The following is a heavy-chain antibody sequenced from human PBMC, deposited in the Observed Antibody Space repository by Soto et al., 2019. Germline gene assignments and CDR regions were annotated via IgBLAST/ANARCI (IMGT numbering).Heavy chain of an antibody. V-gene: IGHV4-34*01. Sequence: SETLSLTCAVYCGSFSGYYWSWIRQPPGKGLEWIGEINHSGSTNYNPSLKSRVTISVDTSKNQFSLKLSSVTAADTAVYYCARVTAVAPHYYYGMDVWGQGTTVTVSS. CDR3: ARVTAVAPHYYYGMDV. D-gene: IGHD6-19*01. CDR1: CGSFSGYY. CDR2: INHSGST. J-gene: IGHJ6*02.